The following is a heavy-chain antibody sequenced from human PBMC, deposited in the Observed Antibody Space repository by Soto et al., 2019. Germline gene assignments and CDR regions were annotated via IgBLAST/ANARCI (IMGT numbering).Heavy chain of an antibody. D-gene: IGHD3-3*01. CDR3: ARDQRRRYTIFGVVKYHFDY. V-gene: IGHV3-7*01. Sequence: GGSLRLSCAASGFTFSSYWMSWVRQAPGKGLEWVANIKQDGSEKYYVDSVKGRFTISRDNAKNSLYLQMNSLRAEDTAVYYCARDQRRRYTIFGVVKYHFDYWGQGTLVTVSS. CDR2: IKQDGSEK. J-gene: IGHJ4*02. CDR1: GFTFSSYW.